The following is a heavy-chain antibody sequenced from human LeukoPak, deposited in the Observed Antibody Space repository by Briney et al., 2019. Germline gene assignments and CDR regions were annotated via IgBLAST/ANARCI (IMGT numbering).Heavy chain of an antibody. CDR3: ARNIIEGIVFLTASPDY. Sequence: GGSLRLSCARARYSVRTGSMIGLRGARGKGLKSVSSITSSGSSVYYSDSVKGRFTISRDDAKNSLSLQMRSLRVEDTAVYYCARNIIEGIVFLTASPDYWGQGTLVTVSS. D-gene: IGHD2-21*02. CDR1: RYSVRTGS. V-gene: IGHV3-21*01. J-gene: IGHJ4*02. CDR2: ITSSGSSV.